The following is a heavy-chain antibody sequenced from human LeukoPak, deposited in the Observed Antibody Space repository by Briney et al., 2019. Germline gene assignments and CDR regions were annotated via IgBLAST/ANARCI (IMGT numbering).Heavy chain of an antibody. J-gene: IGHJ3*02. V-gene: IGHV3-23*01. Sequence: GGTLRLSCAASGFTFSSYGMSWVRQAPGKGLEWVSAISGSGGSTYYADSVKGRFTISRDNSKNTLYLQMNSLRTADTAVYYCGRDHPGFNIWGQGKMVTVSS. CDR3: GRDHPGFNI. CDR1: GFTFSSYG. D-gene: IGHD3-10*01. CDR2: ISGSGGST.